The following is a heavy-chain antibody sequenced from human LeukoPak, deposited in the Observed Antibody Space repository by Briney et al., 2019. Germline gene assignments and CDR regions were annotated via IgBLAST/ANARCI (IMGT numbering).Heavy chain of an antibody. Sequence: PETLSLTCTVSGGSISSYYWSWIRQPPGKGLEWIGYIYYSGSTNYNPSLKSRVTISVDTSKNQFSLKLSSVTAADTAVYYCARALGATDAFDIWGQGTMVTVSS. CDR1: GGSISSYY. V-gene: IGHV4-59*01. J-gene: IGHJ3*02. CDR2: IYYSGST. CDR3: ARALGATDAFDI. D-gene: IGHD1-26*01.